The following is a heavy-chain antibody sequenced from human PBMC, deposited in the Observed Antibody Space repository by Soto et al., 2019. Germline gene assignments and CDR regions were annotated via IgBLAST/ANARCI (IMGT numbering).Heavy chain of an antibody. CDR2: ITPDGTEQ. CDR3: AKRGILGAKGMAYFDL. V-gene: IGHV3-30*18. D-gene: IGHD1-26*01. J-gene: IGHJ2*01. Sequence: QVQLMESGGVVVQPGRSLRLSCAASGFTFNTYAMHWVRQAPGKGLEWVAVITPDGTEQYYADSVKGRFTISRDNSKNTLYLQMNSLGLEEMSIYHCAKRGILGAKGMAYFDLWGRGTLVTVSS. CDR1: GFTFNTYA.